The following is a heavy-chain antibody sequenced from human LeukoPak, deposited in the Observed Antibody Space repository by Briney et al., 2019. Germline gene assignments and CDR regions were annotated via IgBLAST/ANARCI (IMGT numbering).Heavy chain of an antibody. V-gene: IGHV4-34*01. CDR1: GGSFSGYY. CDR3: ARRDSSSSGAFDI. D-gene: IGHD6-6*01. J-gene: IGHJ3*02. CDR2: INHSGST. Sequence: SETLSLTCAVYGGSFSGYYWSWIRQPPGKGLEWIGEINHSGSTNYNPSLKSRVTISVDTSKNQFSLKLSSVTAADTAVYYCARRDSSSSGAFDIWGQGTMVTVSS.